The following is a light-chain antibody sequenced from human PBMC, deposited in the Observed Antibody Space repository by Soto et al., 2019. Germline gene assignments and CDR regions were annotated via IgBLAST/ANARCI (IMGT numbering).Light chain of an antibody. CDR2: EVS. Sequence: QSVLTQPASVSASPGQSITISCTGSSSDFGTYNLVSWYQQHPGKAPKLMIYEVSKRPSGISNRFSGSKSGNTASLTITGLQAEDGADYYCCSYAGSSAFYVFGSGTKVTVL. CDR1: SSDFGTYNL. V-gene: IGLV2-23*02. J-gene: IGLJ1*01. CDR3: CSYAGSSAFYV.